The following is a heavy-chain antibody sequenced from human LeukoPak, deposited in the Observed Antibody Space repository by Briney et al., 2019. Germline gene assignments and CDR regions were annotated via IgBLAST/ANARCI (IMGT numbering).Heavy chain of an antibody. V-gene: IGHV4-61*02. J-gene: IGHJ4*02. Sequence: SETLSLTCTVSGGSISNEGDYWSWIRQPAGKGLEWIGRIYNSGTTNYNPSVKSRISMSVDPSENQFSLNLRSVTAADTAVYYCAREGTLGSGWYDYWGQGTLVTVSS. D-gene: IGHD6-19*01. CDR1: GGSISNEGDY. CDR3: AREGTLGSGWYDY. CDR2: IYNSGTT.